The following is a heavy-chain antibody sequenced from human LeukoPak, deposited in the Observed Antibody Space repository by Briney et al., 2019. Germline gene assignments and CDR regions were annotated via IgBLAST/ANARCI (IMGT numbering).Heavy chain of an antibody. CDR1: GGSISSSVHY. Sequence: PSETLSLTCTVSGGSISSSVHYWGWVRQPPGKGLEWIGSVYYSGTTHYSPSLKSRLTMFVDRSKNQFSLKMSSVTAADTAVYYCARISSVWVKDFYYYMDVWGKGTTVTVSS. V-gene: IGHV4-39*07. D-gene: IGHD1-26*01. CDR3: ARISSVWVKDFYYYMDV. CDR2: VYYSGTT. J-gene: IGHJ6*03.